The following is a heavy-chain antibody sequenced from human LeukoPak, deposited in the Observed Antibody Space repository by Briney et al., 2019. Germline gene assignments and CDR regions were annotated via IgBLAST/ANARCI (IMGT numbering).Heavy chain of an antibody. Sequence: GGSLRLSCAASGFTFSSYGMHWARQAPGKGLEWVAVTWYDGRNNYYAASVKGRFTISRDDSKTTVYLLMNSLRAEDTAVYYCAGEVAPLYFHYGMDVWGEGTTVTVSS. CDR2: TWYDGRNN. CDR1: GFTFSSYG. J-gene: IGHJ6*01. D-gene: IGHD2-21*01. CDR3: AGEVAPLYFHYGMDV. V-gene: IGHV3-33*01.